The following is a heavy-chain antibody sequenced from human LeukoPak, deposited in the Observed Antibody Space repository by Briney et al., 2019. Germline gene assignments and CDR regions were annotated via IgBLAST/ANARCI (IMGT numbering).Heavy chain of an antibody. D-gene: IGHD1-26*01. J-gene: IGHJ3*02. CDR3: ARDYFFRGAKYAFDI. V-gene: IGHV4-4*02. Sequence: PSETLSLTCAVSGGSISSSNGWSWVRQPPGKGLQWIGEIYHSGSTNYNPSLKSRVTISVDKSKNQFSLKLSSVTAADTAVYYCARDYFFRGAKYAFDIWGQGTMVTVSS. CDR1: GGSISSSNG. CDR2: IYHSGST.